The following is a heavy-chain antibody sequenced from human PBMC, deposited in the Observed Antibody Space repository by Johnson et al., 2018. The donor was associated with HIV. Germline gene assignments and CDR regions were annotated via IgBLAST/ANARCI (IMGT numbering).Heavy chain of an antibody. Sequence: MLLVESGGGLAQPGGSLRLSCAASGLNVSGHYMSWVHQSPGKGLEWVSVIYSGGLTYYAQSVKGRFTISRDNSKNTLYLQMNSLRGDDTAIYYCQKHNFGNYVSRALDIWGQGTMVTVSS. CDR1: GLNVSGHY. CDR2: IYSGGLT. V-gene: IGHV3-66*02. D-gene: IGHD4-17*01. CDR3: QKHNFGNYVSRALDI. J-gene: IGHJ3*02.